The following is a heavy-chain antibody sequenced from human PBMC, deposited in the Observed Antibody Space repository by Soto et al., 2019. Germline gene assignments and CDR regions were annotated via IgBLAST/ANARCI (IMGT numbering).Heavy chain of an antibody. CDR1: GYTFTSYG. V-gene: IGHV1-18*01. Sequence: QVQLVQSGAEVKKPGASVKVSCKASGYTFTSYGISWVRQAPGQGLEWMGWISAYNGNTKSAQKLQGRVTMTTDTSPSTASMELRSLRSDDTAVYYCARDLAVGLVDYWGQGTLVTVSS. D-gene: IGHD6-19*01. CDR2: ISAYNGNT. CDR3: ARDLAVGLVDY. J-gene: IGHJ4*02.